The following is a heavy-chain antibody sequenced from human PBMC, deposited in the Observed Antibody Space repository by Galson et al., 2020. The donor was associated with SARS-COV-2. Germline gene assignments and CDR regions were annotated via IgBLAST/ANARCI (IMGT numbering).Heavy chain of an antibody. CDR3: ASPRRGYSGYDYTFDY. J-gene: IGHJ4*02. CDR2: IKQDGSEK. Sequence: GESLKISCAASGFTFSSYWMSWVRQAPGKGLEWVANIKQDGSEKYYVDSVNGRFTISRDNAKNSLYLQMNSLRAEDTAVYYCASPRRGYSGYDYTFDYWGQGTLVTVSS. D-gene: IGHD5-12*01. V-gene: IGHV3-7*01. CDR1: GFTFSSYW.